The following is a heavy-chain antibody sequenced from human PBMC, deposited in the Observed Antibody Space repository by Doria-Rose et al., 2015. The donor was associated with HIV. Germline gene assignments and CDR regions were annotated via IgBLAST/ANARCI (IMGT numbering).Heavy chain of an antibody. CDR1: GVSLSSPGMG. CDR3: ARIKSSRWYHKYYFDF. D-gene: IGHD6-13*01. J-gene: IGHJ4*02. V-gene: IGHV2-26*01. CDR2: IFSDDER. Sequence: QVTLKESGPVLVKPAETLTLTCTVSGVSLSSPGMGVSWIRQPPGKALEWLANIFSDDERSYRTSLTNRLTIARGTSKSQVVLTTTDMDPVDTATYYCARIKSSRWYHKYYFDFWGQGTLVIVSA.